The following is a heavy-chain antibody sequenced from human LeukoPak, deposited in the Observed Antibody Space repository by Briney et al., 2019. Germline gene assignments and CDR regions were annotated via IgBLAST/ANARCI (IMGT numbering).Heavy chain of an antibody. Sequence: ASVKVSCKASGYNFTDYYIHWVRQAPGQGLEWMGWINPKSGGTNYAQKFRGRVTMTRDTSISTAYMELSGLRSDDTAVYYCARDSGLGPKWHPFDRWGQGTPVTVSS. D-gene: IGHD1-26*01. CDR2: INPKSGGT. CDR1: GYNFTDYY. V-gene: IGHV1-2*02. CDR3: ARDSGLGPKWHPFDR. J-gene: IGHJ4*02.